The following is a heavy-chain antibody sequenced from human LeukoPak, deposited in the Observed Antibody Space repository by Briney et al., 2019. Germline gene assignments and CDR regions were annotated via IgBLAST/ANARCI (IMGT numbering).Heavy chain of an antibody. CDR1: GYSISSGYY. V-gene: IGHV4-38-2*02. Sequence: SETLSLTCTVSGYSISSGYYWGWIRQPPGKGLEWIWIIYHSGRPDYNPSLKSRVTISEDTSKNQFSLKLSSVTAADTAVYYCARDMYYYDSSGYYRFDYWGQGTLVTVSS. CDR3: ARDMYYYDSSGYYRFDY. D-gene: IGHD3-22*01. J-gene: IGHJ4*02. CDR2: IYHSGRP.